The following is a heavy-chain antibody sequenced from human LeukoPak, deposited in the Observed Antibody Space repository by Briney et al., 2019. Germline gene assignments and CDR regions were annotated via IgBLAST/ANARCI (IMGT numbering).Heavy chain of an antibody. V-gene: IGHV3-53*04. Sequence: GGSLRLSCVASGFTVSGNYMSWVRQAPGKGLEWVSVIYSGGSTYYADSVKGRFTISRHISKNTLYLQMNSLRPEDAAVYYCASGSWVFDFWGQGTLVTVSS. J-gene: IGHJ4*02. CDR2: IYSGGST. CDR1: GFTVSGNY. CDR3: ASGSWVFDF. D-gene: IGHD3-16*01.